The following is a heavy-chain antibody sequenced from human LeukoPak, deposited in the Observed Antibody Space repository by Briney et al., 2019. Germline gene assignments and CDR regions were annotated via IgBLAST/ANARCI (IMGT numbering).Heavy chain of an antibody. Sequence: PSETLSLTCTVSGCSISSYYWSWIRQPAGKGLEWIGRIYTSGSTNYNPSLKSRVTMSVDTSKNQFSLKLSSVTAAETAVYYCARYYYDSSGYGPYFDYWGQGTLVTVSS. D-gene: IGHD3-22*01. J-gene: IGHJ4*02. V-gene: IGHV4-59*10. CDR2: IYTSGST. CDR1: GCSISSYY. CDR3: ARYYYDSSGYGPYFDY.